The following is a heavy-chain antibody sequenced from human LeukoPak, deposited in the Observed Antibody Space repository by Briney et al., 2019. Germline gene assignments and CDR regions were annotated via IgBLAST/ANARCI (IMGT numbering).Heavy chain of an antibody. D-gene: IGHD5-18*01. V-gene: IGHV3-7*01. CDR1: GFTFSSYW. Sequence: PGGSLRLSCAASGFTFSSYWMSWVRQAPGKGLEWVANIKQDGSEKYYVDSVKGRFTISRDNAKNTLYLQMNSLRAEDTAVYYCESRGYSSGLDYWGQGTLVTVSS. CDR2: IKQDGSEK. J-gene: IGHJ4*02. CDR3: ESRGYSSGLDY.